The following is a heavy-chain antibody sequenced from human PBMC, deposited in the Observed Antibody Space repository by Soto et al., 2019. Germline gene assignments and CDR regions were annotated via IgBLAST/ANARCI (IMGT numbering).Heavy chain of an antibody. CDR1: GHRFTSYW. D-gene: IGHD1-26*01. CDR3: ARPRSYSDYYYGMDG. CDR2: IYPGDSDT. V-gene: IGHV5-51*01. Sequence: GXSQTISCQGAGHRFTSYWIGWVRPLTRKGLEWMGIIYPGDSDTRYSPSFQGQVTISADKSISTAYLRWSSLKASDTAMYDCARPRSYSDYYYGMDGWGQGTMVTVSS. J-gene: IGHJ6*02.